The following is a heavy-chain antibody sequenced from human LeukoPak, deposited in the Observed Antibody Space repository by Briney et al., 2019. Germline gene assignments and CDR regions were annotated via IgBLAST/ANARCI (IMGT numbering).Heavy chain of an antibody. Sequence: ASVKVSRKASDYTFSNYGISWVRQAPGQGLEWMGWINPYNGNTSYVENLQGRVTMTTDTSTSTAYMELRSLRSDDTAIYYCARDFTPPHCTTPNCPRGGWFDPWGQGTLVTVSS. V-gene: IGHV1-18*01. D-gene: IGHD2-8*01. CDR2: INPYNGNT. J-gene: IGHJ5*02. CDR3: ARDFTPPHCTTPNCPRGGWFDP. CDR1: DYTFSNYG.